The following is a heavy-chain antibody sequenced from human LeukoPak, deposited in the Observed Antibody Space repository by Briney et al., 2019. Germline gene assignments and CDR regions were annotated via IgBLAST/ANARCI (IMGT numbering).Heavy chain of an antibody. CDR1: GFTFGGYA. D-gene: IGHD2-15*01. V-gene: IGHV3-49*04. J-gene: IGHJ4*02. Sequence: PGGSLRLSCTASGFTFGGYAMSWVRQAPGKGLEWVGFIRSKAYGGTTEYAASVKGRFTISRDDSKSIAYLQMNSLKTEDTAVYYCTRGAVVDPGYFDYWGQGTLVTVSS. CDR3: TRGAVVDPGYFDY. CDR2: IRSKAYGGTT.